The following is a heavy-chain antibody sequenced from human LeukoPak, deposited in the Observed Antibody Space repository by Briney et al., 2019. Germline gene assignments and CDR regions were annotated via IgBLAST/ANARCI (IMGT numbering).Heavy chain of an antibody. CDR1: GYTFTIYG. J-gene: IGHJ3*02. V-gene: IGHV1-18*01. CDR2: ISTYNGNT. Sequence: ASVKVSCKASGYTFTIYGITWVRQAPGQGLEWMGWISTYNGNTNYAQKLQGRVTMTTDTSTSTAYMELRSLRSEDTAVYYCASIAVAGTHDAFDIWGQGTMVTVSS. CDR3: ASIAVAGTHDAFDI. D-gene: IGHD6-19*01.